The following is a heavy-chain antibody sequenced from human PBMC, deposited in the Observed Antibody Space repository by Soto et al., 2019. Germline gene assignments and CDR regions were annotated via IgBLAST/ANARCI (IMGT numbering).Heavy chain of an antibody. Sequence: ASVKVSCKASGYTFTNYGITWVRQAPGQGLEWMGWISAYNGDTHYTQRLQGRVTMTTDTSTSTAYMELRGLRSDDTAVYYCARGRQRVGYFYYYMDVWGKGTTVTVSS. CDR1: GYTFTNYG. CDR3: ARGRQRVGYFYYYMDV. D-gene: IGHD6-6*01. V-gene: IGHV1-18*01. CDR2: ISAYNGDT. J-gene: IGHJ6*03.